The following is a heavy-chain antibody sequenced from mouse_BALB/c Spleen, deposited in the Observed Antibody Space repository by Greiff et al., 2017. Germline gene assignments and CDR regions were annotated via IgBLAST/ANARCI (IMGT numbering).Heavy chain of an antibody. D-gene: IGHD2-2*01. J-gene: IGHJ1*01. CDR3: ARRRGYENFDV. CDR2: INPYNDGT. Sequence: VQLKESGPELVKPGASVKMSCKASGYTFTSYVMHWVKQKPGQGLEWIGYINPYNDGTKYNEKFKGKATLTSDKSSSTAYMELSSLTSEDSAVYYCARRRGYENFDVWGAGTTVTVSS. V-gene: IGHV1-14*01. CDR1: GYTFTSYV.